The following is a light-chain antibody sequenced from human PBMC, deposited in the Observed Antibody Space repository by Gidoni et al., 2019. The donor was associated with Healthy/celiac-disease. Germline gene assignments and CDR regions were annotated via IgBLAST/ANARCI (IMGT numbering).Light chain of an antibody. Sequence: EIVLTQSPATLSFSPGERATLSCWASQSVSSYLAWYQQKPGQAPRLLIYDASNRATGIPARFSGSGSGTDFTLTISSLEPEDFAVYYCQQRSNWPQITFGQGTRLEIK. J-gene: IGKJ5*01. CDR1: QSVSSY. CDR2: DAS. CDR3: QQRSNWPQIT. V-gene: IGKV3-11*01.